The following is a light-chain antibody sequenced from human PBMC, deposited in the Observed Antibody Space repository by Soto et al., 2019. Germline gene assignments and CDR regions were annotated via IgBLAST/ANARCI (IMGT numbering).Light chain of an antibody. CDR2: GAS. CDR3: QQYKNWPLT. Sequence: IVRTQSPATLSVSPGGRATLSCRASQSVSSNLAWYQQKPGQAPRLLIYGASTRATGFPARFSGSGSGTEFTLTISSLQSEDFAVYYCQQYKNWPLTFGGGTKVDI. V-gene: IGKV3-15*01. J-gene: IGKJ4*01. CDR1: QSVSSN.